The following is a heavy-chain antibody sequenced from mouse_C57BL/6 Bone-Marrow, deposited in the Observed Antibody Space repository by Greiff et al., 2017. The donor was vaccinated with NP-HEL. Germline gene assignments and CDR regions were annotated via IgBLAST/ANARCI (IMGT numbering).Heavy chain of an antibody. Sequence: QVQLKESGAELARPGASVKMSCKASGYTFTSYTMHWVKQRPGQGLEWIGYINPSSGYTKYNQKFKDKATLTADKSSSTAYMQLSSLTSEDSAVYYCARSVVANFDYWGQGTTLTVSS. V-gene: IGHV1-4*01. CDR2: INPSSGYT. CDR1: GYTFTSYT. J-gene: IGHJ2*01. D-gene: IGHD1-1*01. CDR3: ARSVVANFDY.